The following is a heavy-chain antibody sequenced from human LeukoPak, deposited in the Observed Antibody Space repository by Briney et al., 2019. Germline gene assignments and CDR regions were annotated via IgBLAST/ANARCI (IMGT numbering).Heavy chain of an antibody. J-gene: IGHJ4*02. CDR1: GYTFTSYG. Sequence: SVKVSCKASGYTFTSYGISWVRQAPGQGLEWMGWISAYNGNTNYAQKLQGRVTMTTDTSTSTAYMELRSLRSDDTAVYYCARDLGYYGSGSYWSYFDYWGQGTLVTVSS. CDR2: ISAYNGNT. V-gene: IGHV1-18*01. CDR3: ARDLGYYGSGSYWSYFDY. D-gene: IGHD3-10*01.